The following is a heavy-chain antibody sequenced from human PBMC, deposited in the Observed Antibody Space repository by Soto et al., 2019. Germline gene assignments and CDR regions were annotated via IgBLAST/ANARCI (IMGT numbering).Heavy chain of an antibody. CDR3: AGAGGGDFWSGYPRGYYYYYMDV. J-gene: IGHJ6*03. D-gene: IGHD3-3*01. CDR2: IYYSGST. V-gene: IGHV4-59*01. CDR1: GGSISSYY. Sequence: SETLSLTCTVSGGSISSYYWSWIRQPPGKGLEWIGYIYYSGSTNYNPSLKSRVTISVDTSKNQFSLKLSSVTAADTAVYYCAGAGGGDFWSGYPRGYYYYYMDVWGKGTTVTVSS.